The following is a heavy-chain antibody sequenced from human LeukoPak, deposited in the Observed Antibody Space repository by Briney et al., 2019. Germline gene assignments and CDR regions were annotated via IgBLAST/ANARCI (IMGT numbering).Heavy chain of an antibody. CDR1: GYTFTSYY. Sequence: ASVKVSCKASGYTFTSYYIHWVRQAPGQGLEWMGIINPSAGSTKYAQKFKGRVTMTRDTSTSTVYMELSSLRSKDTAVYYCAGGAVSDFDYWGQGTLVTVSS. CDR3: AGGAVSDFDY. D-gene: IGHD1-26*01. V-gene: IGHV1-46*01. CDR2: INPSAGST. J-gene: IGHJ4*02.